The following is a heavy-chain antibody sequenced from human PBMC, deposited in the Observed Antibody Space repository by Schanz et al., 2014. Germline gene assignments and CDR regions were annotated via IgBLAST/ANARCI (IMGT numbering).Heavy chain of an antibody. CDR1: GFTFSAHA. CDR3: VKDLQRELLRDDHYYGMDV. CDR2: ISGSGRDT. D-gene: IGHD1-26*01. V-gene: IGHV3-23*04. J-gene: IGHJ6*02. Sequence: EVQLVESGGDLVQPGGSLRLSCGASGFTFSAHAMSWVRQAPGKGPEWFSAISGSGRDTYYAASVKGRFTTSRDNSKNTMYLQMNSLRAEDTAVYYCVKDLQRELLRDDHYYGMDVWGQGTTVTVSS.